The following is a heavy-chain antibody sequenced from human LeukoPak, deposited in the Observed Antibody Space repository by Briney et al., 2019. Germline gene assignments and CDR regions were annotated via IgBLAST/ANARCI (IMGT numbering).Heavy chain of an antibody. D-gene: IGHD5-18*01. V-gene: IGHV4-4*07. J-gene: IGHJ3*02. CDR3: ARDLTAMVHDAFDI. Sequence: SETLSLTCTVSGGSISSYYWSWVRQPAGKGLEWIGRIYISGSTNYNPSLKSRVTMSVDTSKNQFSLKLSSVTAADTAVYYCARDLTAMVHDAFDIWGQGTMVTVSS. CDR1: GGSISSYY. CDR2: IYISGST.